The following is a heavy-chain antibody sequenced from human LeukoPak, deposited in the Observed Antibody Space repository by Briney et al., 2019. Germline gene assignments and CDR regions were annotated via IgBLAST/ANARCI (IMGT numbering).Heavy chain of an antibody. CDR1: GYTFTGQY. Sequence: GASVKVSCKASGYTFTGQYIHWVRQAPGQGLEWMGWINPNSGGTNYAQKFQGRVTMTRDTSISTAYMELSRLRSDDTAMYYCARDAFYYAQFDYWGQGTLVTVSS. CDR2: INPNSGGT. CDR3: ARDAFYYAQFDY. D-gene: IGHD3-3*01. V-gene: IGHV1-2*02. J-gene: IGHJ4*02.